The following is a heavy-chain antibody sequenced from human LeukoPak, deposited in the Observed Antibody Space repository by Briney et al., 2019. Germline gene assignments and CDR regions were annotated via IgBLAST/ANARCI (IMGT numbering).Heavy chain of an antibody. D-gene: IGHD1-26*01. Sequence: ASVKVSCKASGYTFTSYDINWVRQATGQGPEWMGWMNPNSGNTDYAQKFQGRVTMTRDTSISTAYMELSRLRSDDTAVYYCAREDIVGVTEGVDYWGQGTLVTVSS. J-gene: IGHJ4*02. CDR1: GYTFTSYD. CDR2: MNPNSGNT. CDR3: AREDIVGVTEGVDY. V-gene: IGHV1-8*01.